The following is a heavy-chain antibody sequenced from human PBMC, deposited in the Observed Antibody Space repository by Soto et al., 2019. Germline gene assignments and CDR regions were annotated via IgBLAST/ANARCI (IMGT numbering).Heavy chain of an antibody. CDR1: GFTVSSTY. D-gene: IGHD3-16*01. CDR2: IYSDGST. CDR3: ARAPPYAYIGGFDY. V-gene: IGHV3-53*04. Sequence: GGSLRLSCAASGFTVSSTYMTWVRQAPGKGLEWVSVIYSDGSTYYADSVKGRFTISRHNSKNTLYLQMNSLRIDDTAVYYCARAPPYAYIGGFDYWGQGTLVTVSS. J-gene: IGHJ4*02.